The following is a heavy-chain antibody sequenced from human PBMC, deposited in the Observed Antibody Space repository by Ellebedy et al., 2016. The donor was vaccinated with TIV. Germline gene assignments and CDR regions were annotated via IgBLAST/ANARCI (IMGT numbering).Heavy chain of an antibody. CDR3: AKDPLERGWFNP. J-gene: IGHJ5*02. D-gene: IGHD1-1*01. CDR1: GFTFSSYA. CDR2: ISGSGGST. Sequence: GESLKISXAASGFTFSSYAMSWVRQAPGKGLEWVSAISGSGGSTYYADSVKGRFTISRDNSKNTLYLQMNSLRAEDTAVYYCAKDPLERGWFNPWGQGTLVTVSS. V-gene: IGHV3-23*01.